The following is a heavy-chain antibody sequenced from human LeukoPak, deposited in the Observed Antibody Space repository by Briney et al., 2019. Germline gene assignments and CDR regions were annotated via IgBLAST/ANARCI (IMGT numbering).Heavy chain of an antibody. V-gene: IGHV3-23*01. CDR1: GDSINSLD. J-gene: IGHJ4*02. CDR2: ISGSGGST. Sequence: GTLSLTCTVSGDSINSLDLWSWVRQAPGKGLESVSAISGSGGSTYYADSVKGRFTISRDNAENSLYLQMNSLRAEDTALYYCARKRPNYFDYWGQGTLVTVSS. CDR3: ARKRPNYFDY.